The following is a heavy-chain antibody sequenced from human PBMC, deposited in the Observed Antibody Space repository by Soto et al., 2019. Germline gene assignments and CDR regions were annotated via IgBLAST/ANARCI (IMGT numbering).Heavy chain of an antibody. CDR3: ARHQDSSTWYIYPIDF. Sequence: VQLLESGGDLVQPGGSLRLSCAASEFAFSNYAMGWVRQAPGKGLEWVLGISGSGGSTFYADSVKGRFTISRDNSKNTLSLQMNSLRAEDTAVYYCARHQDSSTWYIYPIDFWGQGTLVTVSS. J-gene: IGHJ4*02. D-gene: IGHD6-13*01. CDR2: ISGSGGST. CDR1: EFAFSNYA. V-gene: IGHV3-23*01.